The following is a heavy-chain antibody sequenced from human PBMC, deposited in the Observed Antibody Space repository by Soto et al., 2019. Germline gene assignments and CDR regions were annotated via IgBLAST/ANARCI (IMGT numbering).Heavy chain of an antibody. CDR2: ISGSGGST. CDR1: GFTFSSYA. J-gene: IGHJ3*02. Sequence: PGGSLRLSCAASGFTFSSYAMSWVRQAPGKGLEWVSAISGSGGSTYYADSVKGRFTISRDNSKNTLYLQMNSLRAEDTAVYYCAHLFIAVAGTGPHAAFDIWGQGTMVTVSS. D-gene: IGHD6-19*01. V-gene: IGHV3-23*01. CDR3: AHLFIAVAGTGPHAAFDI.